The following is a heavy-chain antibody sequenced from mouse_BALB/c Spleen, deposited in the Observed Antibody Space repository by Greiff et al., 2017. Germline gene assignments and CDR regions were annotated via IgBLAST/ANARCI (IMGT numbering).Heavy chain of an antibody. CDR2: ISYSGST. Sequence: EVKLVESGPGLVKPSQSLSLTCTVTGYSITSDYAWNWIRQFPGNKLEWMGYISYSGSTSYTPSLKSRISITRDTSKNQFFLQLNSVTTEDTATYYCARGGRAWFAYWGQGTLVTVSA. J-gene: IGHJ3*01. D-gene: IGHD1-1*01. CDR3: ARGGRAWFAY. CDR1: GYSITSDYA. V-gene: IGHV3-2*02.